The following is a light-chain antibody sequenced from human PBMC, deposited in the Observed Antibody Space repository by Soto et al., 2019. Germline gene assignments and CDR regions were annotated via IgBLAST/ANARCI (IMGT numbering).Light chain of an antibody. CDR3: QQYENSPIT. Sequence: EIVLTQSPGILSLSPGERASLSCGASQSITSSFLAWYQQKPGQAPRLLIYGASSRATGIPDRFSGTGSETDFTLTINRLEPEDFAVYYCQQYENSPITFGQGTRLEI. J-gene: IGKJ5*01. CDR2: GAS. V-gene: IGKV3-20*01. CDR1: QSITSSF.